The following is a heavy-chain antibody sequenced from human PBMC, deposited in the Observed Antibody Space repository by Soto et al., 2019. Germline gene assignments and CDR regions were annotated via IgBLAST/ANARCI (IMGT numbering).Heavy chain of an antibody. CDR1: GFTFSSYG. CDR3: ARDRSSKNYYYGMDV. Sequence: PGGSLRLSCAASGFTFSSYGMHWVRQAPGKGLEWVAVIWYDGSNKYYADSVKGRFTISRDNSKNTLYLQMNSLRAEDTAVYYCARDRSSKNYYYGMDVWGQGTTVTVSS. J-gene: IGHJ6*02. V-gene: IGHV3-33*01. CDR2: IWYDGSNK. D-gene: IGHD4-4*01.